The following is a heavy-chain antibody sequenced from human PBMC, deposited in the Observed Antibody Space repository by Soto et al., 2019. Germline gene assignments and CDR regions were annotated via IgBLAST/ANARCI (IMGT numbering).Heavy chain of an antibody. J-gene: IGHJ6*02. CDR2: MNPNSGNT. CDR1: GYTFTSYD. CDR3: ARVRSYSNFVYYYSYYGMDV. D-gene: IGHD4-4*01. Sequence: QVQLVQSGAEVKKPGASVKVSCKASGYTFTSYDINWVRQATGQGLEWMGWMNPNSGNTGYAQKFQGRVTITRNTSISTAYMELSSLRSEDTAVYYCARVRSYSNFVYYYSYYGMDVWGQGTTVTVSS. V-gene: IGHV1-8*01.